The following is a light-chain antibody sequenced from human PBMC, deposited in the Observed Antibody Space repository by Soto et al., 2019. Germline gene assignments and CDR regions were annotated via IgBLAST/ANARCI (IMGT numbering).Light chain of an antibody. Sequence: DIQMTQSPSSLSASVGDRVTITCRASQGISNYLAWYQQRPGQVPKLLIYGAFTLQSGVPSRFSGSGSGTDFTRTIRSLQPEDVATYYCQKYNSAPYAFGQGTKLEIK. CDR3: QKYNSAPYA. CDR1: QGISNY. CDR2: GAF. V-gene: IGKV1-27*01. J-gene: IGKJ2*01.